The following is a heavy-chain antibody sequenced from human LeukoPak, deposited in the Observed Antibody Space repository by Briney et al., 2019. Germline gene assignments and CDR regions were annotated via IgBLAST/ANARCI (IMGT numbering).Heavy chain of an antibody. V-gene: IGHV4-38-2*02. D-gene: IGHD3-10*01. CDR1: GYSISSGYY. Sequence: EPSETLSLTCTVSGYSISSGYYWGWIRQPPGKGLEWIGSIYHSGSTYYNPSLKTRVTISVDTSKNQFSLKLTSVTAADTAVYYCAREAGYGSGTYYSSGTDYWGQGTLVTVSS. CDR3: AREAGYGSGTYYSSGTDY. CDR2: IYHSGST. J-gene: IGHJ4*02.